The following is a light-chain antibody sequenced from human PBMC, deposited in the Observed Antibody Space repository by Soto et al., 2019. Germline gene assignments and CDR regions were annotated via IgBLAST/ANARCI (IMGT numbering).Light chain of an antibody. V-gene: IGLV2-18*01. Sequence: LTQPPSVSGSRGQSVTISCTGTSSDIGNHNRVSWYQQPPGTAPKLMIYEVSNRPSGVPERFSGSKSGNTASLTISGLQAEDEADYYCSIYTSSSTYVFGTGTKVTVL. CDR3: SIYTSSSTYV. CDR2: EVS. CDR1: SSDIGNHNR. J-gene: IGLJ1*01.